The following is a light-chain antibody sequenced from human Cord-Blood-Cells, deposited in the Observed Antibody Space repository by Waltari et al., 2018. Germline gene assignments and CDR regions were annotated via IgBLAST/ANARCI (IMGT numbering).Light chain of an antibody. CDR3: CSYAGSSTYV. CDR2: EGS. CDR1: SSDVGSYNL. V-gene: IGLV2-23*01. Sequence: QSALTQPASVSGSPGQSITISCTGTSSDVGSYNLVSWYQTHPGKTPKLIIYEGSKRPSGVSNRFSGSKSGNTASLTISGLLAEDEADYYCCSYAGSSTYVFGTGTKVTVL. J-gene: IGLJ1*01.